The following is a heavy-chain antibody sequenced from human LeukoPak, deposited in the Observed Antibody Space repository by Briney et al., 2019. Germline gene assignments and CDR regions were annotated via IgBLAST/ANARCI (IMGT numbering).Heavy chain of an antibody. D-gene: IGHD4-23*01. CDR2: ISDGGSRT. J-gene: IGHJ3*02. CDR3: AKDYGGNIYDTFDI. V-gene: IGHV3-23*01. CDR1: GFSISSYA. Sequence: GGSLRLSCAASGFSISSYALSWVRQAPGKGLEWVSGISDGGSRTYYADSVKGRFTNYRDDSKITLYLEMNSLRAEDTAVYYCAKDYGGNIYDTFDIWGQGTVVTVSS.